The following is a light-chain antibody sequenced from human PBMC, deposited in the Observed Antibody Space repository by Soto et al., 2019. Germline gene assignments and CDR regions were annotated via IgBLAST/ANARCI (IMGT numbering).Light chain of an antibody. V-gene: IGLV2-18*01. J-gene: IGLJ3*02. CDR3: SLYTSSSTWV. Sequence: QSVLTQPPSVSGSPGQSVTISCTVISSDVGDYEHVSWYQQAPGTAPKLIIFDVTNRPSGVPDRFSGSKSGNTPSLTIFGLQAEDEADYYCSLYTSSSTWVFGGGTKLTVL. CDR1: SSDVGDYEH. CDR2: DVT.